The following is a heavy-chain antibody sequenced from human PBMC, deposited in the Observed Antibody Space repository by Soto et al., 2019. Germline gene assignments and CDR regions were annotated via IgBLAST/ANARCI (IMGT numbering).Heavy chain of an antibody. CDR1: GFTFSSYS. Sequence: GGSLRLSCAASGFTFSSYSMNWVRQAPGKGLEWVSSISSSSSYIYYADSVKGRFTISRDNAKNSLYLQMNSLRAEDTAVYYCASEIMAGVVVAATLADYWGQGTLVTVSS. V-gene: IGHV3-21*01. CDR2: ISSSSSYI. D-gene: IGHD2-15*01. CDR3: ASEIMAGVVVAATLADY. J-gene: IGHJ4*02.